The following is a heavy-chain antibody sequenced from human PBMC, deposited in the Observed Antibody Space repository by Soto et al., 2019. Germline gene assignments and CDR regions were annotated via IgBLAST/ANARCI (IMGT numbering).Heavy chain of an antibody. D-gene: IGHD3-16*01. J-gene: IGHJ6*02. CDR3: ARQQFATAPLGV. CDR2: IYYTGTT. Sequence: SETLSLTCTVSGGSVRSSSYYWVWIRQPPGKGLEWIGNIYYTGTTNQKPSLKSRVAISVCPSKNQLSLKLRSVTAADTAVYYCARQQFATAPLGVWGPGTPGTVSS. V-gene: IGHV4-39*01. CDR1: GGSVRSSSYY.